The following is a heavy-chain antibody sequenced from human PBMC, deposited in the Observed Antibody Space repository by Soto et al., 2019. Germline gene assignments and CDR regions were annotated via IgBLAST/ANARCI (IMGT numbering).Heavy chain of an antibody. V-gene: IGHV1-69*06. CDR3: ARAGGGKLDRHPRSWFHP. Sequence: QVQLVQSGAEVKKPGSSVKVSCKASGGTFSSYAISWVRQAPGQGLEWMGGIIPIFGTANYAQKFQGRVTITADKSTTTAYMEVSTVRSEDTAVYYCARAGGGKLDRHPRSWFHPWGQGTMVTVSS. J-gene: IGHJ5*02. CDR2: IIPIFGTA. D-gene: IGHD1-1*01. CDR1: GGTFSSYA.